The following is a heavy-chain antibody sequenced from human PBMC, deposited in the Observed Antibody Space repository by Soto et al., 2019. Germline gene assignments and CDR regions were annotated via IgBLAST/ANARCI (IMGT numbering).Heavy chain of an antibody. Sequence: SVKVSCKASGFTFTSSAVQWVRQARGQRLEWIGWIVVGSGNTNYAQKFQERVTITRDMSTSTAYMELSSLRSEDTAVYYCAASYLRAYYYYGMDVWGQGTTVTVSS. J-gene: IGHJ6*02. D-gene: IGHD3-10*01. CDR2: IVVGSGNT. CDR3: AASYLRAYYYYGMDV. V-gene: IGHV1-58*01. CDR1: GFTFTSSA.